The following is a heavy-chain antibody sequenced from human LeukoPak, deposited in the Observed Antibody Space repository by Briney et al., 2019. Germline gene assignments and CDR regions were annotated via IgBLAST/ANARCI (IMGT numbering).Heavy chain of an antibody. J-gene: IGHJ3*02. CDR3: ARDPSYGYAFDASDI. CDR2: IWYDGSNK. D-gene: IGHD5-18*01. CDR1: GFTFSSYG. V-gene: IGHV3-33*01. Sequence: PGGSLRLSCAASGFTFSSYGMHWVRQAPGKGLEWVAVIWYDGSNKYYADSVKGRFTISRDNSKNTLYLQMNSLRAEDTAVYYCARDPSYGYAFDASDIWGQGTMVTVSS.